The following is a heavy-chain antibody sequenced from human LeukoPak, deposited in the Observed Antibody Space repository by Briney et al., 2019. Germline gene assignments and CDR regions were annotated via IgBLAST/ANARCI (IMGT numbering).Heavy chain of an antibody. CDR1: GGSISSSSYY. V-gene: IGHV4-61*01. D-gene: IGHD5-12*01. J-gene: IGHJ4*02. CDR3: AGESGNDYYFDC. CDR2: IYYRGST. Sequence: PSETLSLTCTVSGGSISSSSYYWNWIRQPPGKGLEWIGNIYYRGSTNHNPSLKSRATISVDPSKNQFSLKLTSVTAADTAVYYCAGESGNDYYFDCWGQGTLVTVSS.